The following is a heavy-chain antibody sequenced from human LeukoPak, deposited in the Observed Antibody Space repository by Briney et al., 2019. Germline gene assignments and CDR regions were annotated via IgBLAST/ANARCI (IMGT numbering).Heavy chain of an antibody. J-gene: IGHJ6*02. CDR2: IYNSGST. V-gene: IGHV4-59*01. CDR3: ARRPWGGLDV. D-gene: IGHD1-26*01. Sequence: PSETLSLTCTVSGDSISNYYWSWIRQPPGKGLEWIGYIYNSGSTNYNPSLKSRVTISVDTSKNQFSLNLSSVTAADTAVYFCARRPWGGLDVWGQGTTVTVSS. CDR1: GDSISNYY.